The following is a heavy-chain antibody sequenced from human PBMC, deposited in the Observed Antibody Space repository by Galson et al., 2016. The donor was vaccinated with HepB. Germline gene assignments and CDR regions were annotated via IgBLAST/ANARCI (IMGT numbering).Heavy chain of an antibody. J-gene: IGHJ6*02. CDR2: IYSDGST. CDR1: GFTISSHY. D-gene: IGHD5-12*01. CDR3: ARGRGYSGYASYYGMDV. Sequence: SPRLSCAASGFTISSHYMSWVRQAPGKGLEWVSTIYSDGSTYYADPVKGRFTISRDNSKNTLYLQMNSLRAEDTALYYCARGRGYSGYASYYGMDVWGQGTTVTVSS. V-gene: IGHV3-53*01.